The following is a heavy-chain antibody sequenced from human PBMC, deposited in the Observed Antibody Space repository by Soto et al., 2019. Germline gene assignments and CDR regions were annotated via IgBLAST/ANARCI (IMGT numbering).Heavy chain of an antibody. J-gene: IGHJ4*02. Sequence: GASVKVSCKASGGTFSSYAISWVRQAPGQGLEWMGGIIPIFGTANYAQKFQGRVTITADESTSTAYMELSSLRSEDTAVYYCARAACSSTSCYVRYYFDYWGQGTLVTVSS. CDR1: GGTFSSYA. D-gene: IGHD2-2*01. V-gene: IGHV1-69*13. CDR2: IIPIFGTA. CDR3: ARAACSSTSCYVRYYFDY.